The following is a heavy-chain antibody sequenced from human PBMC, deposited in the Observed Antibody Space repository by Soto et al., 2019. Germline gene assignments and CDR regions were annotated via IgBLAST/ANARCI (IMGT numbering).Heavy chain of an antibody. D-gene: IGHD2-21*02. CDR3: AKVSNYCGGDCYPPYFDY. CDR1: GFTFSSYA. V-gene: IGHV3-23*01. CDR2: IRGSGCST. Sequence: GGSLRLSCGASGFTFSSYAMSWVRQAPGKGLEWVSAIRGSGCSTYYADSVKGRFTISRDNSKNTLYLQMNSLRAEDTAVYYCAKVSNYCGGDCYPPYFDYWGQGTLVPVS. J-gene: IGHJ4*02.